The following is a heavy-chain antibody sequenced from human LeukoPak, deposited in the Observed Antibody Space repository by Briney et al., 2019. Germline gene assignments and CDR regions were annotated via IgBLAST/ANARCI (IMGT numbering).Heavy chain of an antibody. CDR3: AKGAGIQLWPSFDY. CDR1: GFTFSSYA. D-gene: IGHD5-18*01. V-gene: IGHV3-23*01. CDR2: ISTSGGST. J-gene: IGHJ4*02. Sequence: GGSLRLSCTASGFTFSSYAMNWVRQAPGKGLEWVSTISTSGGSTYYADSVKGRFTISRDNSKNTLYLQVNSLRAEDTAIYYCAKGAGIQLWPSFDYWGQGTLVTVPS.